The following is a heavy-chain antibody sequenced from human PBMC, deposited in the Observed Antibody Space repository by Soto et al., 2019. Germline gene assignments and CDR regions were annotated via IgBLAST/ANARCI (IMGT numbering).Heavy chain of an antibody. CDR3: ARAIEGPYYDFWSGYYIDAFDI. Sequence: QVQLVQSGAEVKKPGASVKVSCKASGYTFTSYGISWVRQAPGQGLEWMGWISAYNGNTNYAQKLQGRVTMTTETTTSTAYKELRSLRADDTAVYYCARAIEGPYYDFWSGYYIDAFDIWGQGTMVTVSS. J-gene: IGHJ3*02. CDR1: GYTFTSYG. V-gene: IGHV1-18*01. D-gene: IGHD3-3*01. CDR2: ISAYNGNT.